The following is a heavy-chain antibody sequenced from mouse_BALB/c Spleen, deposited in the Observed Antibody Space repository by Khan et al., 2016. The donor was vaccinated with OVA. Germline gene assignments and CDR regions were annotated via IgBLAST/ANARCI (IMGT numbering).Heavy chain of an antibody. J-gene: IGHJ3*01. V-gene: IGHV1-80*01. CDR2: IFPGNDDA. Sequence: QVQLQQSGAELVRPGSSVKISCKASGYTFSSSWMNWVKQRPGQGLEWIGQIFPGNDDADYTGKFKGKATLTADKSSRTAYMQLTSLTSEDSAVXFSAGYCGSRLAYWGQGTLVTVSA. CDR3: AGYCGSRLAY. D-gene: IGHD1-1*01. CDR1: GYTFSSSW.